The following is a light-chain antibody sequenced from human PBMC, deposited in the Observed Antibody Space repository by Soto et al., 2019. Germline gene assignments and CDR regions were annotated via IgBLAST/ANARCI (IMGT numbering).Light chain of an antibody. CDR1: PTVNSRD. Sequence: EIVLTQSPGTLALSPGERATLPCRASPTVNSRDLAWYQQKPGQAPRLLIYSASSRATGIPDRFSGSRSGPDFTLTISRVETEDFAVYFCQHYGSSPPITVGPGKRREI. J-gene: IGKJ5*01. CDR3: QHYGSSPPIT. CDR2: SAS. V-gene: IGKV3-20*01.